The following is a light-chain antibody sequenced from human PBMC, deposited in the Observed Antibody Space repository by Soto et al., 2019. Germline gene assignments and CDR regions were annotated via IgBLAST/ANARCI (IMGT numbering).Light chain of an antibody. CDR1: QSVSSTY. CDR3: QHYGSSPYA. Sequence: EIVLTQSPGTLSLSPGETATLSCRASQSVSSTYLAWYQQKPGQAPRLLIYGASSRATGIPDRFSGSGSGTDFTLTISRLEPEDFAVYYCQHYGSSPYAFGQGTKLEIK. V-gene: IGKV3-20*01. CDR2: GAS. J-gene: IGKJ2*01.